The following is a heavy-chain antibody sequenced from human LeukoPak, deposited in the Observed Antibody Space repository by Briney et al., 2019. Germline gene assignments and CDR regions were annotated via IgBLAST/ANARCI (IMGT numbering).Heavy chain of an antibody. V-gene: IGHV4-59*01. J-gene: IGHJ5*02. Sequence: PPESLSLTCTVSGDSISSYYWSWIRQPPGRRLEWVAYIYYTGGTKYNPSLKSRVTISVDTSRNQFSLKLTTVTAADTAVYYCARVGTSSWYGLGYFDPWGQGTLVTVSS. CDR3: ARVGTSSWYGLGYFDP. CDR1: GDSISSYY. CDR2: IYYTGGT. D-gene: IGHD6-13*01.